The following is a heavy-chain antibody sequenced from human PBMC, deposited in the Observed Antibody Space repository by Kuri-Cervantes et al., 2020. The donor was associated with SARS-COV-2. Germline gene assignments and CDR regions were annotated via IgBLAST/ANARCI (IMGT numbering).Heavy chain of an antibody. Sequence: ESLKISCTVSGGSISSHYWSWIRQPPGKGLEWIGEINHSGSTNYNPSLKSRVTISVDTSKNQFSLKLSSVTAADTAVYYCARPGGFLDVWGKGTTVTVSS. D-gene: IGHD4-23*01. CDR2: INHSGST. J-gene: IGHJ6*04. CDR3: ARPGGFLDV. V-gene: IGHV4-34*01. CDR1: GGSISSHY.